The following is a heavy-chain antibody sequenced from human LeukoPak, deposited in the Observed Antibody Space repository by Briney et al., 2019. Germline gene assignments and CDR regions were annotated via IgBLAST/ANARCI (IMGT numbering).Heavy chain of an antibody. CDR2: IYYSGST. V-gene: IGHV4-59*12. J-gene: IGHJ3*02. Sequence: SETLSLTCTVSGDSISNYYWSWIRQPPGKGLEWIGYIYYSGSTNYNSSLKSRVTISVDTSKNQFSLKLSSVTAADTAVYYCARDEPTSPGAFDIWGQGTMVTVSS. CDR1: GDSISNYY. CDR3: ARDEPTSPGAFDI.